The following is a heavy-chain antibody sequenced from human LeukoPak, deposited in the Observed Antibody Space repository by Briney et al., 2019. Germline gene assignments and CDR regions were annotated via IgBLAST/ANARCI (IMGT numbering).Heavy chain of an antibody. CDR2: ISWNSGSI. Sequence: GGSLRLSCAASGFTFYDYAMHWVRQAPGKGLEWVSGISWNSGSIGYADSVKGRFTISRDNAKNSLYLQMNSLRAEDTALYYCAKDIATGNRLYYFDYWGQGTLVTVSS. J-gene: IGHJ4*02. CDR3: AKDIATGNRLYYFDY. D-gene: IGHD1-14*01. CDR1: GFTFYDYA. V-gene: IGHV3-9*01.